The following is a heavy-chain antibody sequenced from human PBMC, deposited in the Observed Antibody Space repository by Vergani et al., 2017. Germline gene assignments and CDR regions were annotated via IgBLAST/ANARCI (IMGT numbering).Heavy chain of an antibody. CDR3: ARDLLLGDYYYYYGMDV. Sequence: QVQLVESGGGVVQPGRSLRLSCAASGFTFNQYGMHWVRQAPGKGLEWVAVTWYDGNNKQYADSVKGRFTISRDNSKSSMYLQMNSLRDEDTGVYYCARDLLLGDYYYYYGMDVWGQGTTVTVSS. CDR1: GFTFNQYG. J-gene: IGHJ6*02. V-gene: IGHV3-33*01. CDR2: TWYDGNNK.